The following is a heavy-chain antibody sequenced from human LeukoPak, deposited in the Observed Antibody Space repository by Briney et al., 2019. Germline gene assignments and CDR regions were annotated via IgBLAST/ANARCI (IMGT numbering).Heavy chain of an antibody. V-gene: IGHV3-48*04. CDR2: ISASRDIT. CDR3: ARPPGRAFDI. J-gene: IGHJ3*02. CDR1: GFNYSSYT. Sequence: GGSLRLSCAASGFNYSSYTMNWVRQAPGMGLEWLSYISASRDITYYADSVKGRFTISRDNAKNSIYLQMNSLRAEDTAVYYCARPPGRAFDIWGQGTMVTVSS. D-gene: IGHD2-15*01.